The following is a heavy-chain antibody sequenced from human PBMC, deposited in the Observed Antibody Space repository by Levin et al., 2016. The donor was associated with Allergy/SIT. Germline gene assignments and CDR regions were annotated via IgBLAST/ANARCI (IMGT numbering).Heavy chain of an antibody. V-gene: IGHV3-21*01. CDR2: ISSSSSYI. D-gene: IGHD3-9*01. J-gene: IGHJ6*02. CDR3: ARGTYYDILTGYYTSYYYYGMDV. Sequence: GESLKISCAASGFTFSSYGVHWVRQAPGKGLEWVSSISSSSSYIYYADSVKGRFTISRDNAKNSLYLQMNSLRAEDTAVYYCARGTYYDILTGYYTSYYYYGMDVWGQGTTVTVSS. CDR1: GFTFSSYG.